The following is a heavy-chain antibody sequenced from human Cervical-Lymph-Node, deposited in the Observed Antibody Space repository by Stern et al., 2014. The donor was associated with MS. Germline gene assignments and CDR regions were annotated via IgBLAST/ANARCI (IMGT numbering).Heavy chain of an antibody. V-gene: IGHV3-9*01. CDR3: ASNPFYYYGLDV. J-gene: IGHJ6*02. Sequence: EVKLGESGGGLVQPGRSLSLFCVASGFSFAEYNMHWVRQAPGKGLEWVSGISWNSDNIGYAASVKGRFTISRDNAKNSLYLQMNSLRPEDTALYYCASNPFYYYGLDVWGQGTTVIVSS. CDR1: GFSFAEYN. CDR2: ISWNSDNI. D-gene: IGHD1-14*01.